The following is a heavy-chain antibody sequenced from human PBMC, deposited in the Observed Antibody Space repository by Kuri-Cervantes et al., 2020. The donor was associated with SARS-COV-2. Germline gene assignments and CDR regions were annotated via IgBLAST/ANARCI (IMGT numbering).Heavy chain of an antibody. CDR3: ARDRYNWNIDY. Sequence: GGSLKLSCAASGFTFGSYSMNWVRQAPGKGLEWVSSISSSSSYIYYADSVKGRFTISRDNAKNSLYLQMNSLRAEDTAVYYCARDRYNWNIDYWGQGTLVTVSS. CDR2: ISSSSSYI. CDR1: GFTFGSYS. V-gene: IGHV3-21*01. D-gene: IGHD1-20*01. J-gene: IGHJ4*02.